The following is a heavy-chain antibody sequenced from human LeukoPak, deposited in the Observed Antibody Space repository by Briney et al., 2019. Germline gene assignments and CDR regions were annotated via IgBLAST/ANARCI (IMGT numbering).Heavy chain of an antibody. CDR2: ISGSGGST. CDR3: AKSRGSRVVPAAINWFDP. Sequence: GGSLRLSCAASGFTFSSYAMSWVRQAPGKGLEWVSAISGSGGSTYYADSVKGRFTISRDNSKNTLYLQMNSLRAEDTAVYYCAKSRGSRVVPAAINWFDPWGQGTLVTVSS. CDR1: GFTFSSYA. J-gene: IGHJ5*02. D-gene: IGHD2-2*01. V-gene: IGHV3-23*01.